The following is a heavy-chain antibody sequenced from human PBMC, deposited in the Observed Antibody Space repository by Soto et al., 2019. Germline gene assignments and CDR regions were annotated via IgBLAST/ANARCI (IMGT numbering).Heavy chain of an antibody. V-gene: IGHV4-38-2*02. CDR1: GSSMSGFY. CDR2: IFHSGNS. CDR3: AREDDGMDV. Sequence: SETLSLTCAVSGSSMSGFYWGWVRQPPGKGLEWIGSIFHSGNSYCNPSLKSRVILSVDTSKNQLSLNLTAAIAADTAVYYCAREDDGMDVWGQGTPVTVSS. J-gene: IGHJ6*02.